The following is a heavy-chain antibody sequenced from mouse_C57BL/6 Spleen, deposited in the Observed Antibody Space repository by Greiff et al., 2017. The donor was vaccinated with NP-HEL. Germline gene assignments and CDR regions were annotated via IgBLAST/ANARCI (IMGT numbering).Heavy chain of an antibody. CDR1: GYSITSGYY. V-gene: IGHV3-6*01. Sequence: EVKLQESGPGLVKPSQSLSLTCSVTGYSITSGYYWNWIRQFPGNKLEWMGYISYDGSNNYNPSLKNRISITRDTSKNQFFLKLNSVTTEDTATYYCARGSLSYGSSYSWFAYWGQGTLVTVSA. D-gene: IGHD1-1*01. CDR3: ARGSLSYGSSYSWFAY. J-gene: IGHJ3*01. CDR2: ISYDGSN.